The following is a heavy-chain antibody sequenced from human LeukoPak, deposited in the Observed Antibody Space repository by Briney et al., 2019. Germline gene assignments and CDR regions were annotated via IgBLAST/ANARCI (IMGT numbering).Heavy chain of an antibody. CDR1: GESLSSHY. V-gene: IGHV4-34*01. CDR3: AGDSTNWFDP. D-gene: IGHD3-10*01. J-gene: IGHJ5*02. Sequence: SETLSLTCTVHGESLSSHYWSWIRQSPGKRLEWIGEVNDSGSTNYNPSLRSRVTMSVDTSKSLISLKLTSVTAADTAVYYCAGDSTNWFDPWGQGTLVTVSS. CDR2: VNDSGST.